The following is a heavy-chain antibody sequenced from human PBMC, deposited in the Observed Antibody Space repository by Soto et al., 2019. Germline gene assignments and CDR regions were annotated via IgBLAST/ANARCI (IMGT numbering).Heavy chain of an antibody. V-gene: IGHV3-7*01. CDR2: IKQDGSEK. CDR1: GFTFSSYW. J-gene: IGHJ4*02. CDR3: ARGKDSGVLRFLEWLLESPYFDY. Sequence: PGGSLRLSCAASGFTFSSYWMSWVRQAPGKGLEWVANIKQDGSEKYYVDSVKGRFTISRDNAKNSLYLQMNSLRAEDTAVYYCARGKDSGVLRFLEWLLESPYFDYWGQGTLVTVSS. D-gene: IGHD3-3*01.